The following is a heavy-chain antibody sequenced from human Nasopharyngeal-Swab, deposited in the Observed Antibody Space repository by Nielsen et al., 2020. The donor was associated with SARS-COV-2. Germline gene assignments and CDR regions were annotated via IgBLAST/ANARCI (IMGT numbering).Heavy chain of an antibody. D-gene: IGHD6-6*01. V-gene: IGHV3-21*01. CDR1: GFTFSSYS. J-gene: IGHJ6*02. CDR2: ISSSSSYI. Sequence: GESLKISCAASGFTFSSYSMNWVRQAPGKGLEWVSSISSSSSYIYYADSVKGRFTISRDNAKNSLYLQMNSLRAEDTAVYYCARYIMAARPLYYYYGMDVWGQGTTVTVSS. CDR3: ARYIMAARPLYYYYGMDV.